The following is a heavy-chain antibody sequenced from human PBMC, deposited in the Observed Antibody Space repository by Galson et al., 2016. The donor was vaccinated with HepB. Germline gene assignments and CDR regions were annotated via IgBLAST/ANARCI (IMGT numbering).Heavy chain of an antibody. CDR1: GYSFTNYW. CDR2: IDPTDSST. V-gene: IGHV5-10-1*01. J-gene: IGHJ6*02. D-gene: IGHD2-15*01. CDR3: AREDGYCTGGTCYGVYYYYGMDV. Sequence: QSGAEVKKPGESLRISCEASGYSFTNYWISWVRQMPGKGLEWMARIDPTDSSTNYSPSFQGHVTISSDKSISTAYLQWSSLKALDTAMYYCAREDGYCTGGTCYGVYYYYGMDVWHQGTTVTVSS.